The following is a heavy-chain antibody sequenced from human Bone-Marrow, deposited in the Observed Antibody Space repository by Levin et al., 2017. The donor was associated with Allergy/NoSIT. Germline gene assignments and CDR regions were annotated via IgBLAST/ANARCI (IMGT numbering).Heavy chain of an antibody. V-gene: IGHV1-18*01. J-gene: IGHJ3*02. CDR2: ISAYNGNT. CDR1: GYTFTSYG. Sequence: ASVKVSCKASGYTFTSYGISWVRQAPGQGLEWMGWISAYNGNTNYAQKLQGRVTMTTDTSTSTAYMELRSLRSDDTAVYYCARVTTYDVWSGDAFDIWGQGTMVTVSS. CDR3: ARVTTYDVWSGDAFDI. D-gene: IGHD3-3*01.